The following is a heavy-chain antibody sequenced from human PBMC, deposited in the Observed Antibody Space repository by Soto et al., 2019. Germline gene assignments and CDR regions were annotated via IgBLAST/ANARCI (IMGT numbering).Heavy chain of an antibody. J-gene: IGHJ4*02. V-gene: IGHV5-51*01. CDR1: VYRFSSYW. CDR2: LSPGDSDT. Sequence: PGESLKISCTGCVYRFSSYWIAWVRQMPGKGLEWTLMLSPGDSDTGDSASVQGRVAISAEASTKTAYLQWRSLKASDNAIYYCPRLPHFIRFGPSTPRAYYFNYWGRGTLVTASS. CDR3: PRLPHFIRFGPSTPRAYYFNY. D-gene: IGHD3-16*01.